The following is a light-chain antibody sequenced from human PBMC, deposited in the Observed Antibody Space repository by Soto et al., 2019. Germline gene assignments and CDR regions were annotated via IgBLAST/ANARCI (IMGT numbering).Light chain of an antibody. Sequence: QSVLTQPPSASGSPGQSVTISCTGTSSDVGGYNYVSWYQQHPGKAPKLMIYEVSKRPSGVPDRFSGSKSGNTASLTVSGLQAEDEADYYCSSYAGSFLVFGGGTKLTVL. CDR2: EVS. CDR3: SSYAGSFLV. CDR1: SSDVGGYNY. J-gene: IGLJ2*01. V-gene: IGLV2-8*01.